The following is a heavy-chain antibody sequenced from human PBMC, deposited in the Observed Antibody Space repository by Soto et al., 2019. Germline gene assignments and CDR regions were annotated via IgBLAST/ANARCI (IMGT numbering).Heavy chain of an antibody. D-gene: IGHD6-13*01. J-gene: IGHJ4*02. CDR1: GCTFDNYA. CDR2: ISNTGGNT. CDR3: ARAIAAAGSY. Sequence: PGGSLRLSCAGSGCTFDNYAMSWVRQAPGKGPEWVSTISNTGGNTYYADSVKGRFTISRDISTDTLYLQMSSLRAEDTAVYYCARAIAAAGSYWGQGTLVTVSS. V-gene: IGHV3-23*01.